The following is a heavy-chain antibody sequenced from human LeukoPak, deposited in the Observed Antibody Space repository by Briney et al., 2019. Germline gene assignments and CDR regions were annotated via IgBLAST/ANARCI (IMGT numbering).Heavy chain of an antibody. CDR1: GSSFTSYW. J-gene: IGHJ6*04. CDR2: IDPSDSYT. V-gene: IGHV5-10-1*01. Sequence: GASLKISCKGSGSSFTSYWISWVRQLPGKGLEWMGRIDPSDSYTNYSPSFQGHVTISADKSISTAYLQWSSLKASDTAMYYCARSGAVAGTFYYGMDVWGKGTTVTVSS. D-gene: IGHD6-19*01. CDR3: ARSGAVAGTFYYGMDV.